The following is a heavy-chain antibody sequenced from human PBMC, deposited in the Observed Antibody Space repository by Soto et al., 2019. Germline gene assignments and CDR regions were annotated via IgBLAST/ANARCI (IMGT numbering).Heavy chain of an antibody. V-gene: IGHV5-51*01. CDR1: GYSFICYW. D-gene: IGHD2-8*01. J-gene: IGHJ4*02. CDR3: ARLSQHCTSSICYLES. Sequence: WESRKISCKASGYSFICYWIGWVRQTLGKGLEWMGIIYPSDSATSYSPSHPGQVTITVDKLSNTALLHWGGLKASDSAIYYCARLSQHCTSSICYLESWGQGALVTVSS. CDR2: IYPSDSAT.